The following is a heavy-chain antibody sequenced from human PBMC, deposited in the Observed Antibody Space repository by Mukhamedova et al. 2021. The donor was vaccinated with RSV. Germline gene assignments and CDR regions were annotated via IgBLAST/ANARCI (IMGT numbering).Heavy chain of an antibody. J-gene: IGHJ4*02. CDR2: INPSGGST. D-gene: IGHD2-2*01. V-gene: IGHV1-46*01. Sequence: GIINPSGGSTSYAQKFQGRVTMTRDTSTSTVYMELSSLRSEDTAVYYCARGIRAYCSTPRCQSYWGQGTLVTVSS. CDR3: ARGIRAYCSTPRCQSY.